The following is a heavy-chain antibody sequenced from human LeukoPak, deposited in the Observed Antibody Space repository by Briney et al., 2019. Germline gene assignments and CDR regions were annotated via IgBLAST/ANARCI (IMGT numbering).Heavy chain of an antibody. CDR1: GFTFSSYS. V-gene: IGHV3-21*01. CDR3: ARDPRDVSSGWYNDAFDI. CDR2: ISSSSSYI. J-gene: IGHJ3*02. D-gene: IGHD6-19*01. Sequence: PGGSLRLSCAASGFTFSSYSMNWVRQAPGKGLEWVSSISSSSSYIYYADSVKGRFTISRDNAKNSLYLQMNSLRAEDTAVYYCARDPRDVSSGWYNDAFDIWGQGTMVTVSS.